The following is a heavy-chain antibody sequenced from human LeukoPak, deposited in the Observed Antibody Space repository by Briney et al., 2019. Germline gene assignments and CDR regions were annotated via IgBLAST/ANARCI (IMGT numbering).Heavy chain of an antibody. CDR3: AKTDTGGYHRGNHDF. J-gene: IGHJ4*02. CDR2: IIVGGAQT. CDR1: GFIPSTYA. Sequence: GGSLRLSCAPAGFIPSTYAMSSVSPAPEEGVGWVSRIIVGGAQTFYAESVKGRFTISRANSRRTLNLQMNSLRADDTAVYYCAKTDTGGYHRGNHDFWGEGTLVTVSS. V-gene: IGHV3-23*01. D-gene: IGHD2-8*02.